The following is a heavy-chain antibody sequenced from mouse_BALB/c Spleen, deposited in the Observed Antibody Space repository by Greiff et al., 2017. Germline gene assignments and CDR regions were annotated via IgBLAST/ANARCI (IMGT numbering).Heavy chain of an antibody. J-gene: IGHJ1*01. CDR3: ARGHDNWYFDV. CDR2: IDPFNGGT. Sequence: VQLKESGPELMKPGASVKISCKASGYSFTSYYMHWVKQSHGKSLEWIGYIDPFNGGTSYNQKFKGKATLTVDKSSSTAYMHLSSLTSEDSAVYYCARGHDNWYFDVWGAGTTVTVSS. D-gene: IGHD2-12*01. CDR1: GYSFTSYY. V-gene: IGHV1S135*01.